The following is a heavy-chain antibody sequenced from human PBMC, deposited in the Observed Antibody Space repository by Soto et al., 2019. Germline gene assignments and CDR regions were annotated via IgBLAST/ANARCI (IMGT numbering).Heavy chain of an antibody. CDR1: GFTFSNYG. V-gene: IGHV3-23*01. D-gene: IGHD4-17*01. Sequence: PGGSLRLSCAASGFTFSNYGMNWVRQAPGKGLGWVSGISTNGDTANYADSVKGRFTISRDNSKNALYMQMNGLRPEDTAAYYCAKDLSRWPHYAFDSWGQGTLVTVSS. CDR3: AKDLSRWPHYAFDS. CDR2: ISTNGDTA. J-gene: IGHJ5*01.